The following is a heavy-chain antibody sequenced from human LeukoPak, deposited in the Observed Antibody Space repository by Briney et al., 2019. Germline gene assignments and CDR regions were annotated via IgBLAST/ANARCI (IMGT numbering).Heavy chain of an antibody. Sequence: SETLSLTCTVSGGSISSYNWSWIRQPPGKGLEWIGYIYYSGSTNYNPSLKSRVTISVDTSKNQFSLKLSSVTAADTAVYYCARGTLYCSSTSCFNWFDPWGQGTLVTVSS. CDR1: GGSISSYN. V-gene: IGHV4-59*01. J-gene: IGHJ5*02. D-gene: IGHD2-2*01. CDR3: ARGTLYCSSTSCFNWFDP. CDR2: IYYSGST.